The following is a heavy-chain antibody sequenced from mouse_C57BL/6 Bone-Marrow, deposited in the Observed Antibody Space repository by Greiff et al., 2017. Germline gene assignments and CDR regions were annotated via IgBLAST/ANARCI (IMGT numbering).Heavy chain of an antibody. CDR1: GFTFSSYA. J-gene: IGHJ3*01. CDR2: ISSGGDYI. Sequence: EVMLVESGEGLVKPGGSLKLSCAASGFTFSSYAMSWVRQTPEKRLEWVAYISSGGDYIYYADTVKGRFTISRDNARNTLYLQMSSLKSEDTAMYYCTRDSSTTVVAPFAYWGQGTLVTVSA. V-gene: IGHV5-9-1*02. CDR3: TRDSSTTVVAPFAY. D-gene: IGHD1-1*01.